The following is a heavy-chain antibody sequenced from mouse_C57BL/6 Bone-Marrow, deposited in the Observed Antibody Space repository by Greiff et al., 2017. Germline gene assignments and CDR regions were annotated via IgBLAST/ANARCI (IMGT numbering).Heavy chain of an antibody. J-gene: IGHJ2*01. V-gene: IGHV1-63*01. CDR3: ARSNLDVDFDY. D-gene: IGHD4-1*02. CDR1: GYTFTNYW. Sequence: QVQLKQSGAELVRPGTSVKMSCKASGYTFTNYWIGWAKQRPGHGLEGIGDIYPGGGYTKYNGKCKGKATLTADKSSSTAYMQFSSLTSEDSAIYYCARSNLDVDFDYWGQGTTLTVSS. CDR2: IYPGGGYT.